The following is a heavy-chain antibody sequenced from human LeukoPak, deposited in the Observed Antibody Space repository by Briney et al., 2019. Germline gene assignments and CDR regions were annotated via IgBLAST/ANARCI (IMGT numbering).Heavy chain of an antibody. Sequence: PGGSLRLSCAASGFTLSGFGMNWVRQAPGKGLEWVSYISSSTTIIYYADSVKGRFIISRDNAKNSLYLQMNSLRAEDTAVYYCARLKLLWSNYFDYWGQGTLVTVSS. J-gene: IGHJ4*02. D-gene: IGHD2-2*01. CDR1: GFTLSGFG. CDR3: ARLKLLWSNYFDY. V-gene: IGHV3-48*01. CDR2: ISSSTTII.